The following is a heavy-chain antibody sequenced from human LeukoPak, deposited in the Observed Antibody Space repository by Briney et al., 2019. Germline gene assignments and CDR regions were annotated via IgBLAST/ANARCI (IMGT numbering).Heavy chain of an antibody. D-gene: IGHD5-18*01. CDR3: ARGATSQLWPGDY. Sequence: ASVKVSCKASGYTFTGYYMHWVRQAPGQGLEWMGWINPNSGGTNYAQKFQGRVTMTRDTSISAAYMELSRLRSDDTAVYYCARGATSQLWPGDYWGQGTLVTVSS. CDR1: GYTFTGYY. CDR2: INPNSGGT. J-gene: IGHJ4*02. V-gene: IGHV1-2*02.